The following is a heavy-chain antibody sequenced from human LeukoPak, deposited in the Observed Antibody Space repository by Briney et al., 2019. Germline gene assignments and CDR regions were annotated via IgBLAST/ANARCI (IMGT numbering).Heavy chain of an antibody. Sequence: PSETLSLTCTVSGGSISSYYWSWIQQPPGKGLEWIGYMYYSGSTNYNPSLKSRVTISVDTSKNQVSLTLSSVTAADTAVYYCASQTIRYSSTWYGWFDPWGQGTLVTVSS. D-gene: IGHD6-13*01. J-gene: IGHJ5*02. CDR1: GGSISSYY. CDR3: ASQTIRYSSTWYGWFDP. V-gene: IGHV4-59*01. CDR2: MYYSGST.